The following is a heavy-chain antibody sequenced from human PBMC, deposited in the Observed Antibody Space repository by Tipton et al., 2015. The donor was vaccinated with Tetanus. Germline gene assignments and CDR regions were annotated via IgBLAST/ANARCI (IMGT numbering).Heavy chain of an antibody. D-gene: IGHD3-10*01. V-gene: IGHV4-30-4*02. CDR3: ARSKLLWFGESLSGFDS. J-gene: IGHJ4*02. Sequence: TLSLTCTVSGGSFRSGDHYWSWIRQPPGKGLEWIGYIYYSGNSDYNPSLKSRVTLSVDTSNNQFSLRLTSVTAADTAVYYCARSKLLWFGESLSGFDSWGQGTLVTVSA. CDR2: IYYSGNS. CDR1: GGSFRSGDHY.